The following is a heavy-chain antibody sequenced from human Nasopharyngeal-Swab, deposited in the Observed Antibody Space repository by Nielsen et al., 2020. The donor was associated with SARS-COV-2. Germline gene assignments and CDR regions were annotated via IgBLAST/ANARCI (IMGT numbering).Heavy chain of an antibody. V-gene: IGHV4-61*02. Sequence: SETLSLTCTVSGGSISSGSYYWSWIRQPAGKGLEWIGRIYTSGSTNYNPSLKSRVTISVDTSKNQFSLKLSSVTAADTAVYYYARGRVVPAASRYGMDVWGQGTTVTVSS. J-gene: IGHJ6*02. CDR2: IYTSGST. D-gene: IGHD2-2*01. CDR3: ARGRVVPAASRYGMDV. CDR1: GGSISSGSYY.